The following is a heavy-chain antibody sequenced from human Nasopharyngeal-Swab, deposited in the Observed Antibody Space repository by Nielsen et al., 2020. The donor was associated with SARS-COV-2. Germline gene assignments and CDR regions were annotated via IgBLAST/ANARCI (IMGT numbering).Heavy chain of an antibody. V-gene: IGHV3-30*04. D-gene: IGHD5/OR15-5a*01. CDR2: ISYDGSNK. J-gene: IGHJ6*02. CDR1: GFTFSSYA. Sequence: GGSLRLSCAASGFTFSSYAMHWVRQAPGKGLERVAVISYDGSNKYYADSVKGRFTISRDNSKNTLYLQMNSLRAEDTAVYYCARDGPSTYYYYGMDVWGQGTTVTVSS. CDR3: ARDGPSTYYYYGMDV.